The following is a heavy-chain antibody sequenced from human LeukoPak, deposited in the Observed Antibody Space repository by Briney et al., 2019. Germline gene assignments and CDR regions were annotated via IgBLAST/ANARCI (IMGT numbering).Heavy chain of an antibody. D-gene: IGHD3-3*01. Sequence: SVKVSCKASGGTFSSYTISWVRQAPGQGLEWMGRIIPILGIANYAQKFQGRVTITADKSTSTAYMELSSLRSEDTAVYYCARGTAIFGVVIIASYWGQGTLVTVSS. V-gene: IGHV1-69*02. CDR2: IIPILGIA. CDR1: GGTFSSYT. CDR3: ARGTAIFGVVIIASY. J-gene: IGHJ4*02.